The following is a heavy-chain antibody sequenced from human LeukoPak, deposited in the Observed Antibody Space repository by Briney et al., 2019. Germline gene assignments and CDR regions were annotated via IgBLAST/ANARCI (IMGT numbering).Heavy chain of an antibody. Sequence: ASVKVSCKASGYTFTGYHMHWVRQAPGQGLEWMGWINPNSGGTNYAQKFQGRVTMTRDTSISTAYMELSRLRSDDTAVYYCATSIAAAGVSFDYWGQGTLVTVSS. CDR2: INPNSGGT. D-gene: IGHD6-13*01. CDR1: GYTFTGYH. J-gene: IGHJ4*02. CDR3: ATSIAAAGVSFDY. V-gene: IGHV1-2*02.